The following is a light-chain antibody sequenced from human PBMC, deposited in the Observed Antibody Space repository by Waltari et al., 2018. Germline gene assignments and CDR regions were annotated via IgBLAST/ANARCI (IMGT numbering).Light chain of an antibody. CDR1: QRVTTN. CDR2: GAS. J-gene: IGKJ2*01. CDR3: HQYNDGPPFN. Sequence: EIVMTQSPATLSVSPGERAIISCRASQRVTTNLAWDQQKPGQPPRLLSYGASTRATDIPARFSGSGSGTEFTLTITSLQSEDFAVYYCHQYNDGPPFNFGQGTKLEIK. V-gene: IGKV3-15*01.